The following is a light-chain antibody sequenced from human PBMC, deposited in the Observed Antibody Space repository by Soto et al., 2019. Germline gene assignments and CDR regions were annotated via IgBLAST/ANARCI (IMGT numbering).Light chain of an antibody. V-gene: IGLV2-11*01. CDR2: EVS. J-gene: IGLJ3*02. CDR3: YSYAGSFTWV. CDR1: SNDVGGNNY. Sequence: QSALTQPRSVSGSPGQSVTISCTGTSNDVGGNNYVSWYQQHPGKAPKLMISEVSNRPSGFSNRFSGSKSGNTASLTISGLQADDEGDYYCYSYAGSFTWVFGGGTQLTVL.